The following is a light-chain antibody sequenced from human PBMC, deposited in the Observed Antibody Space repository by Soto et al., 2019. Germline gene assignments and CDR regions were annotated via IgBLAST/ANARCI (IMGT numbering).Light chain of an antibody. CDR1: SSNIGSNT. V-gene: IGLV1-44*01. Sequence: QSVLTQPPSASATPGQRVTISCSGGSSNIGSNTVNWYKQLPGTAPKLLIFSNDQRPSGVPDRFSGSKSGTSASLAISGLQAEDEGDYYCQAYDTSLRAWVFGGGTKLTVL. CDR3: QAYDTSLRAWV. CDR2: SND. J-gene: IGLJ3*02.